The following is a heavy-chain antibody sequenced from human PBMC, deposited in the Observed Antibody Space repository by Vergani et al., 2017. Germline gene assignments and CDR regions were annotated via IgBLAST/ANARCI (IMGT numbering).Heavy chain of an antibody. D-gene: IGHD2-2*01. V-gene: IGHV4-34*01. J-gene: IGHJ3*02. CDR1: GGSFSGYY. CDR2: INHSGST. CDR3: ARGRVKGIVVVPAWVGPAFDI. Sequence: QVQLQQWGAGLLKPSETLSLTCAVYGGSFSGYYWSWIRQPPGKGLEWIGEINHSGSTNYNPSLKSRVTISVDTSKNQFSLKLSSVTAADTALYYCARGRVKGIVVVPAWVGPAFDIWGQGTMVTVSS.